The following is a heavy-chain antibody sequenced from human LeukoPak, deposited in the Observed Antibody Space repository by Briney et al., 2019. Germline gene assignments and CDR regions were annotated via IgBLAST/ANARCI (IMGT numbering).Heavy chain of an antibody. J-gene: IGHJ4*02. CDR1: GGSFSGYY. D-gene: IGHD6-13*01. CDR2: INHRGST. V-gene: IGHV4-34*01. CDR3: AREVAAARGSFDF. Sequence: SETLSLTCAVYGGSFSGYYWSCIRQPPGKGLEWIGEINHRGSTNYNPSLKSRVTISVDTSKNQFSLKLSSVTAADTAVYYCAREVAAARGSFDFWGQGTLVTVSS.